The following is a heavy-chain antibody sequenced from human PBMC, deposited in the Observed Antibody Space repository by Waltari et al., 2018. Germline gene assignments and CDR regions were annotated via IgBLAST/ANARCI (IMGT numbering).Heavy chain of an antibody. CDR1: GYTFSGYS. D-gene: IGHD5-12*01. J-gene: IGHJ4*02. Sequence: QVQLVQSGAEVKKPGASVKVSCKASGYTFSGYSIHWVRQAPGQGLEWMGWIKPNSGGTNYAQKFQGRVTMTRDTSIGTAYMELNRLRSDDTAIYYCARDGYSGGGDYWGQGTLVTVAS. CDR2: IKPNSGGT. CDR3: ARDGYSGGGDY. V-gene: IGHV1-2*02.